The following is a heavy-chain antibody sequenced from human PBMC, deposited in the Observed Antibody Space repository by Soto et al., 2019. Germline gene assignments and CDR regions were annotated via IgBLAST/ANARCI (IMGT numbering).Heavy chain of an antibody. CDR2: ISGSAENT. CDR3: AKGGGYSYGYLPF. J-gene: IGHJ1*01. Sequence: EVQLWESGGGLVQPGGSLRLSCAASGFTFSSYSMSWVRQSPGKGPKWVSLISGSAENTYYADSVKGRFTISRDSSKNTVYLQMNSLRADDTAVYYCAKGGGYSYGYLPFWGQGVPVTVSS. D-gene: IGHD5-18*01. CDR1: GFTFSSYS. V-gene: IGHV3-23*01.